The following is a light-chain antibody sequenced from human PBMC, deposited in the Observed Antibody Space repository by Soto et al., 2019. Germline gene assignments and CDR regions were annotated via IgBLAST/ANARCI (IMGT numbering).Light chain of an antibody. Sequence: QSALTQPASVSGSPGQSITISCTGSSSDIGSHNTVSWYQQYPGKAPKLIIYDVNNRPSGVSNRFSGSKSGNAASLTISGLQAEDETDYYCSSYSSLSTLVFGTGTKRTVL. J-gene: IGLJ1*01. CDR3: SSYSSLSTLV. CDR2: DVN. V-gene: IGLV2-14*03. CDR1: SSDIGSHNT.